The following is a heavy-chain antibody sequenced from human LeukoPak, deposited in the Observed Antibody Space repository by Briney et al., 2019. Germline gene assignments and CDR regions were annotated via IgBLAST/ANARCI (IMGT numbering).Heavy chain of an antibody. CDR2: ISSSSSFI. CDR1: GFTFSRYS. J-gene: IGHJ4*02. V-gene: IGHV3-21*01. Sequence: PGRSLRLSCAASGFTFSRYSINWVRQAPGKGLEWVSSISSSSSFIYYADSVKGRFTISRDNAKNSLYLQMNSLRAEDTAVYYCARDPPLGSCSTISCPHLDYWGQGTLVTVSS. CDR3: ARDPPLGSCSTISCPHLDY. D-gene: IGHD2-2*01.